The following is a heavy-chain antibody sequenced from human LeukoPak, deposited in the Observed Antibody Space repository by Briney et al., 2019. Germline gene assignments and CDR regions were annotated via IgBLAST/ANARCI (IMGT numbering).Heavy chain of an antibody. CDR1: GGSFNTYY. J-gene: IGHJ4*02. D-gene: IGHD4-11*01. CDR3: ARDSPYSPHDS. V-gene: IGHV4-34*01. Sequence: PSETLSLTCAVYGGSFNTYYWSWIRQPPGKGLEWIGQINRYGSANYNPSLKSGVAISLDTSKNQFSLKVTSVTAADTAVYYRARDSPYSPHDSWGQGTLVTVSS. CDR2: INRYGSA.